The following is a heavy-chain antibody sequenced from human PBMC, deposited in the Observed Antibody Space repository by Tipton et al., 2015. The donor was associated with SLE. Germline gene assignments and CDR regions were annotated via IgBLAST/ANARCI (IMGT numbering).Heavy chain of an antibody. CDR2: IYYSGST. CDR3: ARVGLITPDAFDI. Sequence: TLSLTCTVSGGSISSHYWSWIRQPPGKGLEWIGYIYYSGSTNYNPSLKSRVTISGDTSKNQVSLRLTSVTAADTAVYYCARVGLITPDAFDIWGQGTLVTVSS. D-gene: IGHD3-16*01. J-gene: IGHJ3*02. CDR1: GGSISSHY. V-gene: IGHV4-59*08.